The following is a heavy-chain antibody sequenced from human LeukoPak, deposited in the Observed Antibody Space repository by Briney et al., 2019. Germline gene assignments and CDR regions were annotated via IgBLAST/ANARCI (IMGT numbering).Heavy chain of an antibody. CDR2: ISGSGGST. CDR3: AKDGAKDGGYDYEGYYFDY. CDR1: GFTFSSYA. V-gene: IGHV3-23*01. Sequence: GGSLRLSCAASGFTFSSYAMSWVRQAPGKGLEWVSAISGSGGSTYYADSVKGRFTISRDNSKNTLYLQMNSLRAEDTAVYYCAKDGAKDGGYDYEGYYFDYWGQGTLVTVSS. D-gene: IGHD5-12*01. J-gene: IGHJ4*02.